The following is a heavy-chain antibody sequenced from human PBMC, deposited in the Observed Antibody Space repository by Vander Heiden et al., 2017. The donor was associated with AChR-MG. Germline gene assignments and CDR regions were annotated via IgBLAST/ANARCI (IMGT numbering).Heavy chain of an antibody. V-gene: IGHV4-4*07. Sequence: QVQLQESGPGLVKHSETLSLKCTVSGDSISGYYWNWMRQPAGREREWIGRIYTTGSTNYNPSLERRVSMSVDMSNNQFSLSLTSVTAADTAVYYCARVGYLGTGTYLDYYYMDVWGNGTTVTV. CDR2: IYTTGST. J-gene: IGHJ6*03. CDR1: GDSISGYY. D-gene: IGHD2-15*01. CDR3: ARVGYLGTGTYLDYYYMDV.